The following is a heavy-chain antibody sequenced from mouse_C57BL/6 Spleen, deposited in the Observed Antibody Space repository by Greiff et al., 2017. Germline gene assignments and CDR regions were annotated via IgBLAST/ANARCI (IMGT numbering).Heavy chain of an antibody. V-gene: IGHV1-81*01. CDR1: GYTFTSYG. D-gene: IGHD1-1*01. Sequence: QVQLKESGAELARPGASVKLSCKASGYTFTSYGISWVKQRTGQGLEWIGEIYPRSGNTYYNEKFKGKATLTADKSSSTAYMELRSLTSEDSAVYFCARGAVYYYGSSLYYFDYWGQGTTLTVSS. J-gene: IGHJ2*01. CDR2: IYPRSGNT. CDR3: ARGAVYYYGSSLYYFDY.